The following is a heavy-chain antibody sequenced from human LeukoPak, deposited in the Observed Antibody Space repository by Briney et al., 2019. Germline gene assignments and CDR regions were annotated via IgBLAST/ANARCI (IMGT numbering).Heavy chain of an antibody. J-gene: IGHJ4*02. CDR3: ARRSAVLVLPAALDY. CDR2: ICYSGST. D-gene: IGHD2-2*01. CDR1: GGSISSSSYY. V-gene: IGHV4-39*01. Sequence: SETLSLTCSVSGGSISSSSYYWGWIRQPPGKGLEWIGSICYSGSTYYNPSLKSRVTISVDTSKNQFSLKLNSVTAADTAVYYCARRSAVLVLPAALDYWGQGTLVTVSS.